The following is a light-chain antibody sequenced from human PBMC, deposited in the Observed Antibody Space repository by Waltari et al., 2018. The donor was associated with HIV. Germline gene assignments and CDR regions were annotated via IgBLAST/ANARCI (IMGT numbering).Light chain of an antibody. CDR2: DVN. V-gene: IGLV2-14*03. CDR1: SWDIGDYNY. Sequence: QSALTQPASVSGSPGPSTTISCTGTSWDIGDYNYFSWYQQHPGKAPQLILFDVNDRPSGISDRFSGSKSANMASLTISGLQPADEADYYCRSYSRTSTWVFGGGTRLTVL. CDR3: RSYSRTSTWV. J-gene: IGLJ3*02.